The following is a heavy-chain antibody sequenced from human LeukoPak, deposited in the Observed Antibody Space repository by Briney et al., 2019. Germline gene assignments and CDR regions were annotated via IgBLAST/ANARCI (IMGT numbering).Heavy chain of an antibody. J-gene: IGHJ5*02. CDR2: INHSGST. Sequence: PSETLSLTCAVYGGSFSGYYWSWIRQPPGKGLEWIGEINHSGSTNYNPSLKSRVTISVDTSKNQFSLKLSSVTAADTAVYYCARAETYYDFWSGYYRGWFDPWGQGTLVTVSS. V-gene: IGHV4-34*01. D-gene: IGHD3-3*01. CDR1: GGSFSGYY. CDR3: ARAETYYDFWSGYYRGWFDP.